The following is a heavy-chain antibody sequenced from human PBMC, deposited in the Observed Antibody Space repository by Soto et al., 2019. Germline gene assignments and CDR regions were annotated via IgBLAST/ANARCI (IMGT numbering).Heavy chain of an antibody. CDR3: ARIAAAGTYFQH. V-gene: IGHV4-30-2*01. Sequence: SETLSLTCAVSGGSISSGGYSWSWIRQPPGKGLEWIGYIYHSGSTYYNPSLKNQVTISVDRSKNQFSLKLSSVTAADTAVYYCARIAAAGTYFQHWGQGTLVTVSS. J-gene: IGHJ1*01. CDR1: GGSISSGGYS. D-gene: IGHD6-13*01. CDR2: IYHSGST.